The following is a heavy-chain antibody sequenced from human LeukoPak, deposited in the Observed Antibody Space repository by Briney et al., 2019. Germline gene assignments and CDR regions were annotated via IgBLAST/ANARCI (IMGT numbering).Heavy chain of an antibody. V-gene: IGHV1-2*02. CDR3: ARGSSSPVPNLDY. Sequence: ASVEVSCKACGYTFTGYYIHWVRQAPGQGLEWVGWINPNNGGTSYAQRFQGRVTMTRDTSITTAYMELPTLTSDDTAIFYCARGSSSPVPNLDYWGQGTLVTVSS. CDR1: GYTFTGYY. D-gene: IGHD6-13*01. CDR2: INPNNGGT. J-gene: IGHJ4*02.